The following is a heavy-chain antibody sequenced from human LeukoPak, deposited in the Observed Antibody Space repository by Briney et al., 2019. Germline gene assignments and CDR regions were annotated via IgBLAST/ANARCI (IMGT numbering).Heavy chain of an antibody. D-gene: IGHD6-13*01. J-gene: IGHJ4*02. CDR1: GFTFSSYA. CDR2: ISGSGGST. Sequence: GGSLRLSCAASGFTFSSYAMSWVRQAPGKGLEWVSAISGSGGSTYYADSVKGRFAISRDNSKNTLYLQMNSLRAEDTAVYYCAKLHSSSWYYFDYWGQGTLVTVSS. CDR3: AKLHSSSWYYFDY. V-gene: IGHV3-23*01.